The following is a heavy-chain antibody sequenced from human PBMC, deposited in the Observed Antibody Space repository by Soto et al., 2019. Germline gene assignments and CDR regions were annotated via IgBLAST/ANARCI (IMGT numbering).Heavy chain of an antibody. V-gene: IGHV1-8*01. CDR2: MNPNSGNT. J-gene: IGHJ6*02. CDR3: ARDYGGNSVGGDDYYGMDV. D-gene: IGHD4-17*01. CDR1: GYTFTSYD. Sequence: ASVKVSCKASGYTFTSYDITWVRPATGQGLEWMGWMNPNSGNTGYAQKFQGRVTMTRNTSISTAYMELGSLRSEDTAVYYCARDYGGNSVGGDDYYGMDVWGQGTTVTVSS.